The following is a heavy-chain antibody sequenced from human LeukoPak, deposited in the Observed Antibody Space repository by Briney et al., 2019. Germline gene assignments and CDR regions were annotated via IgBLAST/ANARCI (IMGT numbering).Heavy chain of an antibody. V-gene: IGHV1-2*02. CDR2: INPNSGVT. CDR1: GYTFTDYS. D-gene: IGHD4-23*01. CDR3: ARDGRRDYGGNSGFDY. Sequence: GASVKASCKASGYTFTDYSMHWVRQAPGQGLEWMGWINPNSGVTNHAQKFQGRVTMTRDMSTSTVYMELSSLRSEDTAVYYCARDGRRDYGGNSGFDYWGQGTLVTVSS. J-gene: IGHJ4*02.